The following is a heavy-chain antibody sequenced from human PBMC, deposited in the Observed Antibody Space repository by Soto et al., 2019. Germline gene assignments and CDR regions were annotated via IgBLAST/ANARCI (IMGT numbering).Heavy chain of an antibody. V-gene: IGHV4-59*01. CDR3: ARSHSFDGNIYHYYFDT. Sequence: SETLYLTCTVSCGSIGSFYWSWIRQSPWGSLEWIGYIYASRATTYNPSLESRITMSVEIPNNEFSLDLTSVTAADTAVYYCARSHSFDGNIYHYYFDTWGPGALVTVSS. CDR2: IYASRAT. CDR1: CGSIGSFY. D-gene: IGHD3-9*01. J-gene: IGHJ4*02.